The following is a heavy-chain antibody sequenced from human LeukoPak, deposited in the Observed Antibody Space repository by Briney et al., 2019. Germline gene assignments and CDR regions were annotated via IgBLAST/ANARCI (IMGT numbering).Heavy chain of an antibody. CDR3: ANWDYGASSFDY. CDR2: INPNSVGT. Sequence: ASVKVSCKASGYTFTGYYMHWVRQAPGQGLEWMGWINPNSVGTNYAQKFQGRVTMTRDTSISTAYMELSRLRSDDTAVYYCANWDYGASSFDYWGQGTLVTVSS. CDR1: GYTFTGYY. J-gene: IGHJ4*02. V-gene: IGHV1-2*02. D-gene: IGHD4-17*01.